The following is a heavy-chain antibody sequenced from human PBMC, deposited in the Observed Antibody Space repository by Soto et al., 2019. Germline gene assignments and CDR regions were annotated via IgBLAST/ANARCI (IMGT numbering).Heavy chain of an antibody. CDR1: GFTFSIYA. V-gene: IGHV3-23*01. Sequence: GSLRLSCAASGFTFSIYAMSWVRQAPGKGLEWVSAISGSGGSTYYADSVKGRFTITRDNSKNTLYLQMNGLRAEDTAVYYCAKAWDYYDSSGYYYSQYYYYYYGMDVWGQGTTVTVSS. CDR3: AKAWDYYDSSGYYYSQYYYYYYGMDV. D-gene: IGHD3-22*01. CDR2: ISGSGGST. J-gene: IGHJ6*02.